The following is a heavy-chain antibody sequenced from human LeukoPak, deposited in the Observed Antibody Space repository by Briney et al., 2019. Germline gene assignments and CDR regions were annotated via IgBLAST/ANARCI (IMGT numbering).Heavy chain of an antibody. Sequence: GGSLRLSCAASGFTFSSYEMNWVRQAPGKGLEWVSYISSSGSTIYYADSVKGRFTISRDNAKNSLYLQMNSLRAEDTAVYYCARAGRWLQLENAFDIWGQGTMVTVSS. CDR3: ARAGRWLQLENAFDI. CDR1: GFTFSSYE. J-gene: IGHJ3*02. CDR2: ISSSGSTI. V-gene: IGHV3-48*03. D-gene: IGHD5-24*01.